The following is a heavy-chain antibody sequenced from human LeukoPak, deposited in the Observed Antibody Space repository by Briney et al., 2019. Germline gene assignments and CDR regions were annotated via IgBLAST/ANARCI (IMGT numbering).Heavy chain of an antibody. Sequence: SETLSLTCTVSGGSINGYYWSWIRQPPGKGLEWIGCIHSNGNTNYNPSLKSRVTISLDTSKNQFSLKLSSVTAADTAVYYCARGAVAAAGRTFDFWGQGTLVTVSS. CDR2: IHSNGNT. J-gene: IGHJ4*02. CDR1: GGSINGYY. D-gene: IGHD6-13*01. V-gene: IGHV4-59*01. CDR3: ARGAVAAAGRTFDF.